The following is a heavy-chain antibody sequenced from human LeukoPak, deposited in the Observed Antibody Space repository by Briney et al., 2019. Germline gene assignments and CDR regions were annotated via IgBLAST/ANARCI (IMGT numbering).Heavy chain of an antibody. V-gene: IGHV3-9*01. Sequence: GGSLRLSCAASGFTFDDYAMHWVRQAPGKGLEWVSGISWNSGSIGYADSVKGRFTISRDNAKNSLYLQMNSLRAEDTALYYCAKDMEAAAGLLSAFDIWGQGTMVTVSS. J-gene: IGHJ3*02. CDR1: GFTFDDYA. CDR3: AKDMEAAAGLLSAFDI. CDR2: ISWNSGSI. D-gene: IGHD6-13*01.